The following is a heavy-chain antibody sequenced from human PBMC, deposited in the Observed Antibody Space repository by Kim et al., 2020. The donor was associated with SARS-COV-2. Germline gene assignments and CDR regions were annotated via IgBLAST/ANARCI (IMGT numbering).Heavy chain of an antibody. J-gene: IGHJ4*02. CDR3: ARGWYAFDY. CDR2: INHSGST. CDR1: GGSFSGYY. Sequence: SETLSLTCAVYGGSFSGYYWGWIRQPPGKGLEWIGEINHSGSTNYNPSLKSRVTISVDTSKNQFSLKLSSVTAADTAVYYCARGWYAFDYWGQGTLVTVSS. V-gene: IGHV4-34*01. D-gene: IGHD6-13*01.